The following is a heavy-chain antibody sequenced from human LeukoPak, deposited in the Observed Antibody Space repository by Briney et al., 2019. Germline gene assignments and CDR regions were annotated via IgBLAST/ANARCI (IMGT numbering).Heavy chain of an antibody. CDR2: ISVYNGDT. Sequence: ASVKVSCKTSGYTFTDNVITWVRQAPGQGLEWMGWISVYNGDTNYAQKVQARVSMTTDTSTSTAYMELRSLRSDDTAVYYCVRENRYCSGGSCYSAASDDAFDIWGQGTMVTVSS. D-gene: IGHD2-15*01. V-gene: IGHV1-18*01. J-gene: IGHJ3*02. CDR3: VRENRYCSGGSCYSAASDDAFDI. CDR1: GYTFTDNV.